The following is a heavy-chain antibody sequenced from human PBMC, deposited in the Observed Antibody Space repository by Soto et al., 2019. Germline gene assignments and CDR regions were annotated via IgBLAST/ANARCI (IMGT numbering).Heavy chain of an antibody. CDR1: GGTFSSYA. V-gene: IGHV1-69*01. Sequence: QVQLVQSGAEVKKPGSSVKVSCKASGGTFSSYAISWVRQALGQGLEWMGGIIPIFGTANYAQKFQGRVTITADESTSTAYMELSSLRSEDTAVYYCARARGLAYSSGWYGYFDYWGQGTLVTVSS. J-gene: IGHJ4*02. CDR3: ARARGLAYSSGWYGYFDY. D-gene: IGHD6-19*01. CDR2: IIPIFGTA.